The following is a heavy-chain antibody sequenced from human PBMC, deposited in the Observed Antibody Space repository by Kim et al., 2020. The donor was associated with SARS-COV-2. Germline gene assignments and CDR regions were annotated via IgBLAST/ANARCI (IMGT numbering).Heavy chain of an antibody. CDR3: ARGDDWFDP. V-gene: IGHV4-61*01. CDR2: IYYSGST. Sequence: SETLSLTCTVSGGSVSSGSYYWSWIRQPPGKGLEWIGYIYYSGSTNYNPSLKSRVTISVDTSKNQFSLKLSSVTAADTAVYYCARGDDWFDPWGQGTLVT. CDR1: GGSVSSGSYY. J-gene: IGHJ5*02.